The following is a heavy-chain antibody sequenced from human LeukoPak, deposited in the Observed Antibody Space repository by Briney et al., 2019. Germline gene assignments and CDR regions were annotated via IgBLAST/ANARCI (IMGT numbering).Heavy chain of an antibody. CDR1: GFTFDDYA. CDR3: AKDVVAGIFRAFDY. J-gene: IGHJ4*02. CDR2: ISWNSGSI. V-gene: IGHV3-9*01. D-gene: IGHD6-19*01. Sequence: GGSLRLSCAASGFTFDDYAMHWVRQAPGKGLEWVSGISWNSGSIGYADSVKGRFTISRDNAKNSLYLQMNSLRAEDTALYYCAKDVVAGIFRAFDYWGQGTLVTVSS.